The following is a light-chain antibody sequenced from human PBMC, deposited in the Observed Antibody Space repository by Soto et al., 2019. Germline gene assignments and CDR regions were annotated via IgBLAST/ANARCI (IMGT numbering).Light chain of an antibody. V-gene: IGLV2-8*01. J-gene: IGLJ3*02. CDR1: SSDVGGYNY. Sequence: QSALTQPPSASGSPGQSVTISCTGASSDVGGYNYVSWCQQHPGKAPKLMIYEVTKRPSGVPDRFSGSKSGNTASLTVSGLPAEDEADYYCSSYAGSTKLVFCGGAKVTV. CDR3: SSYAGSTKLV. CDR2: EVT.